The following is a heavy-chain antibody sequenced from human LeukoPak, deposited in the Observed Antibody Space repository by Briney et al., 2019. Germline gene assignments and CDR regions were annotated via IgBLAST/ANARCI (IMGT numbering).Heavy chain of an antibody. CDR3: SRENISGWFFYFDS. CDR1: GFTFGDHA. V-gene: IGHV3-49*04. J-gene: IGHJ4*02. Sequence: GGSLRLSCAASGFTFGDHAMNWVRQAPGKGLEWVGFIRSKAYGGTTEYAASVKGRFTISRDDSKSIAYLQMNSLKTEDTAVYYCSRENISGWFFYFDSWGQGTLVTVSS. CDR2: IRSKAYGGTT. D-gene: IGHD6-19*01.